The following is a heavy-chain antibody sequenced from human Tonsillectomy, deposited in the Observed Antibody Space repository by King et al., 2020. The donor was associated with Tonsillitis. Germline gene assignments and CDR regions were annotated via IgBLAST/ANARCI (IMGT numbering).Heavy chain of an antibody. CDR3: ARDYWDGYITGAFDI. D-gene: IGHD5-24*01. J-gene: IGHJ3*02. CDR1: GYTFTDYY. CDR2: INPNSGGT. Sequence: QLVQSGAEVKKPGASVKVSCQASGYTFTDYYIHWVRQAPGQGLEWMGWINPNSGGTKYAQKLQGRVTMTRDTSIRTAHMELSRLRSDDTAVYYCARDYWDGYITGAFDIWGQGTMVTVSS. V-gene: IGHV1-2*02.